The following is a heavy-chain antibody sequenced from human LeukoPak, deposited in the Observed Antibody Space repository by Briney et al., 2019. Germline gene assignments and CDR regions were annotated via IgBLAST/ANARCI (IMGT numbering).Heavy chain of an antibody. J-gene: IGHJ4*02. CDR3: ARHGTLGSITYPLDY. CDR1: GGSISSYY. CDR2: IYYSGTT. Sequence: SETLSLTCTVSGGSISSYYWSWIRQPPGKGLEWIGYIYYSGTTNYNPSLKSRVTISVDTSRNQFSLKLSSVTAADTAVYYCARHGTLGSITYPLDYWGQGTLVTVFS. D-gene: IGHD3-16*01. V-gene: IGHV4-59*08.